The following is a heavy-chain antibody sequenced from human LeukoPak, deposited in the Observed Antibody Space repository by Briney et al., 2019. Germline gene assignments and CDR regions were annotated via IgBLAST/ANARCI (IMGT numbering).Heavy chain of an antibody. J-gene: IGHJ4*02. CDR3: ARGSEGGYYYYTHGGPYYFDY. CDR2: INPNSGGT. V-gene: IGHV1-2*04. CDR1: GYTFTGYY. D-gene: IGHD3-22*01. Sequence: ASVKVSCKASGYTFTGYYMHWVRQAPGQGLEWMGWINPNSGGTNYAQKFQGWVTMTRDTSISTAYMELSRLRSDDTAVYYCARGSEGGYYYYTHGGPYYFDYWGRGTLVTVSS.